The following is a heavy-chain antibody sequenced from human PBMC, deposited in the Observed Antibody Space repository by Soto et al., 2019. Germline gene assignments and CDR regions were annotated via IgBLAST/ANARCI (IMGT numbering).Heavy chain of an antibody. Sequence: QITLKESGPPLVKPTQTLTLTCTFSGFSLSTSGVGVGWIRQPPGKALEWLALIYWDDDKRYSPSLKSRLTITKDTSKNQVVLTMTNMDPVDTATYYCAHRRSYDLPFDPWGQGTLVTVSS. V-gene: IGHV2-5*02. D-gene: IGHD5-12*01. CDR1: GFSLSTSGVG. J-gene: IGHJ5*02. CDR3: AHRRSYDLPFDP. CDR2: IYWDDDK.